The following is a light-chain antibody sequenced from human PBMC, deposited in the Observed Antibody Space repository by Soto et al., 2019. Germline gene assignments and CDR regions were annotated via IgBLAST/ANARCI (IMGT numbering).Light chain of an antibody. V-gene: IGLV2-14*01. Sequence: QSALPQPASVPGPPGQSLTISCTGTTSDISTYNYVSWYQQHPGKSPKVIIYEVTNRPSGVSNRCAGSKSGNAASLPISGLQAEDEAEYYCSSYTVTVVTLYVLETGTRVTVL. CDR2: EVT. CDR3: SSYTVTVVTLYV. J-gene: IGLJ1*01. CDR1: TSDISTYNY.